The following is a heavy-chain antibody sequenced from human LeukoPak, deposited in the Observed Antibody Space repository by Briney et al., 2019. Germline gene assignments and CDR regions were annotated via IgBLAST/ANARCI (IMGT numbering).Heavy chain of an antibody. CDR3: TRAGKPPYFDY. Sequence: GSLSLSCAASGFTFSYYAMSWFRQAPGKGLEWVALIRGTPYGGTTEYAASVKGRFTISRDDSKSIAYLQMNSLKTEDTAVYYCTRAGKPPYFDYWGQGTLVIVSS. CDR2: IRGTPYGGTT. CDR1: GFTFSYYA. J-gene: IGHJ4*02. V-gene: IGHV3-49*03.